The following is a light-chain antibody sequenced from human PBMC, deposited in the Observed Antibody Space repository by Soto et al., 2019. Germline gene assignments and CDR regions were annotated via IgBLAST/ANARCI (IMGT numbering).Light chain of an antibody. CDR1: QSISTW. V-gene: IGKV1-5*01. J-gene: IGKJ2*01. CDR2: DAS. Sequence: DIQMTQSPSTLSASVGDRVTITCRASQSISTWLAWYQQKPGKAPKLLIYDASSLQGGVPSRFSGSGSGTEFTLAISSLQPDDLATYYCQQYNSYPNTFGQGTKLQIK. CDR3: QQYNSYPNT.